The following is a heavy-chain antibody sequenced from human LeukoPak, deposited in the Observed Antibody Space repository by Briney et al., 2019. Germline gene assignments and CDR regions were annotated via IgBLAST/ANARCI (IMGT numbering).Heavy chain of an antibody. CDR3: ARQRGDCYDY. J-gene: IGHJ4*02. CDR2: IKQDGSEK. V-gene: IGHV3-7*01. CDR1: GFTFSSYW. Sequence: GGSLRLSCGASGFTFSSYWMSWVRQAPGKGLEWVANIKQDGSEKYYVDSVKGRFTISRDNAKNSLYLQMNSLRAEDTAVYYCARQRGDCYDYWGQGTLVTVSS. D-gene: IGHD2-21*01.